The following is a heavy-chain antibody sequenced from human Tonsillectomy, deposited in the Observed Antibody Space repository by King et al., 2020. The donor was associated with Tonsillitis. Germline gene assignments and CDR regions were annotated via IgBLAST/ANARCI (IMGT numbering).Heavy chain of an antibody. J-gene: IGHJ5*02. D-gene: IGHD2-2*03. Sequence: QLVQSGAEVKKPGSSVKVSCKASGGTFSSYAISWVRQAPGQGLEWMGGIIPIFDTRNYTQKFRDRVTISADESTSTVYMEMSRLKSEDAAVYYCARGGMDRNWFDPWGQGTLVTVS. CDR3: ARGGMDRNWFDP. CDR2: IIPIFDTR. CDR1: GGTFSSYA. V-gene: IGHV1-69*01.